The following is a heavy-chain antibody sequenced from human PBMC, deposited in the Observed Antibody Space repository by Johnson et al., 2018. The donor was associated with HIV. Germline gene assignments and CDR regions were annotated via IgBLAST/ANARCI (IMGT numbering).Heavy chain of an antibody. V-gene: IGHV3-30-3*01. CDR1: GFTFSSYA. CDR3: ARGQGGIQLWFDGFDI. CDR2: ISYDGSNK. Sequence: VQLVESGGGVVQPGRSLRLSCAASGFTFSSYAMHWVRQAPGKGLEWVAVISYDGSNKYYADSVKGRITISRDNSTHTLYLQMNSLRAEYMAVYCCARGQGGIQLWFDGFDIWGQGTMVTVSS. D-gene: IGHD5-18*01. J-gene: IGHJ3*02.